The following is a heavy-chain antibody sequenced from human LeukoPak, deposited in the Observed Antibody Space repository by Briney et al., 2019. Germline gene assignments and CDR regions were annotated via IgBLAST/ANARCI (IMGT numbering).Heavy chain of an antibody. J-gene: IGHJ4*02. Sequence: PGGSLRLSCAASGFTLPGHTMTWLRQAPGKGLEGVSIIGGRDDKTYYADSGKGRFTITRENTRNIIHLQMNSLRAEDTAVYYCAKDPNPLYDLWTGYKWGQGTLVTVSS. D-gene: IGHD3-3*01. CDR1: GFTLPGHT. CDR2: IGGRDDKT. CDR3: AKDPNPLYDLWTGYK. V-gene: IGHV3-23*01.